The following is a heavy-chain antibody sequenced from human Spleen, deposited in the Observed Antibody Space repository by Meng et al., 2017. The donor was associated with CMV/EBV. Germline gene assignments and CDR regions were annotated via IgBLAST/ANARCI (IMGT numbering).Heavy chain of an antibody. Sequence: ASVKVSCTASGYTFTSYDINWVRQVTGQGLEWMGWMNPNSGNTGYAQKFQGRVTMTRNTSISTAYMELSSLRSEDTAVYYCARAVQDIVVVPAATGMDVWGQGTTVTVSS. CDR2: MNPNSGNT. V-gene: IGHV1-8*01. CDR1: GYTFTSYD. J-gene: IGHJ6*02. CDR3: ARAVQDIVVVPAATGMDV. D-gene: IGHD2-2*01.